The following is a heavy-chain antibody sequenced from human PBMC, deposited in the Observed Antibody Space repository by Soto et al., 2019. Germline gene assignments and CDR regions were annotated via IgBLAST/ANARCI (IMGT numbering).Heavy chain of an antibody. V-gene: IGHV2-5*01. CDR1: GFSLSTSGVG. CDR3: AHTSAVLGGYHRTNAFDI. D-gene: IGHD1-26*01. J-gene: IGHJ3*02. CDR2: IFWTDSK. Sequence: QITLKESGPTLVKPTQTLTLTCTLSGFSLSTSGVGVGWIRQPPGAALEWLALIFWTDSKYYSPSLKIRLTIAKDTSKNQVVLTMANMDPVDTATYYCAHTSAVLGGYHRTNAFDIWGQGTMVTVSS.